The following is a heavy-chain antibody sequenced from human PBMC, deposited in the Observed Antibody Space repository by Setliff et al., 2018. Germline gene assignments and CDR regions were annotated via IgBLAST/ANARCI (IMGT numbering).Heavy chain of an antibody. Sequence: SETLSLTCTVSGGSVNSGYDNWNWLRQPAGKGLEWIGHINRRGSTNFTPSLKSRVTISLDTSKNQFSLNLTSVTAADTAVYYCARASGGNSVEDGFDIWGQGTMVTVSS. V-gene: IGHV4-61*09. D-gene: IGHD1-26*01. CDR1: GGSVNSGYDN. CDR2: INRRGST. J-gene: IGHJ3*02. CDR3: ARASGGNSVEDGFDI.